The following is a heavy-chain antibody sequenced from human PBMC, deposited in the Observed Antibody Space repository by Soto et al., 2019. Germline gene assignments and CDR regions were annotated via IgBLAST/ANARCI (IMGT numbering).Heavy chain of an antibody. J-gene: IGHJ3*02. CDR1: EFTFRTYG. Sequence: LRLSWISSEFTFRTYGMTWVRQAPGQGLEWVSIISGSGDSTLYADSVKGRFTVSRDNSKNTVYLLMSSLRAEDTAVYYCAKRRGMGATGAFDIWGRGTMVTVSS. CDR2: ISGSGDST. V-gene: IGHV3-23*01. CDR3: AKRRGMGATGAFDI. D-gene: IGHD1-26*01.